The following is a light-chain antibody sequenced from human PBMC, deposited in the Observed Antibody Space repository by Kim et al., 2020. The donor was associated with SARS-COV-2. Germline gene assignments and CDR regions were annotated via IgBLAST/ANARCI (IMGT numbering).Light chain of an antibody. CDR1: QSVSSN. J-gene: IGKJ4*01. V-gene: IGKV3-15*01. CDR2: GAS. Sequence: EIVMTQSPATLSVSPGERATLSCRASQSVSSNLAWYQQKPGQAPRLLIYGASTRATGIPARFSGSGSGTEFTLTISSLQSEDFAVYYCQKYNNRPPLTFGGGSKVDIK. CDR3: QKYNNRPPLT.